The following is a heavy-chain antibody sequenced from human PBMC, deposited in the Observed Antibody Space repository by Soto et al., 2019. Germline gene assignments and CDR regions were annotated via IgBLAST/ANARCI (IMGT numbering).Heavy chain of an antibody. J-gene: IGHJ6*02. Sequence: GGSLRLSCAASGFTFSSYWMSWVRQAPGKGLEWVANIKQDGSEKYYVDSVKGRFTISRDNAKNSLYLQMNSLRAEDTAVYYCARDAPYYDFWSGYYNARYYYGMDVWGQGTTVTVSS. CDR2: IKQDGSEK. D-gene: IGHD3-3*01. CDR3: ARDAPYYDFWSGYYNARYYYGMDV. CDR1: GFTFSSYW. V-gene: IGHV3-7*05.